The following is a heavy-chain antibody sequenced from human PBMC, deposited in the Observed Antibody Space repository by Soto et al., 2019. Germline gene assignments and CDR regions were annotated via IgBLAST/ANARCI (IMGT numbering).Heavy chain of an antibody. CDR1: GFTFSSYA. V-gene: IGHV3-30-3*01. D-gene: IGHD6-13*01. CDR3: ARDAPYIAAAGLFDY. J-gene: IGHJ4*02. CDR2: ISYDGSNK. Sequence: GGSLRLSCAASGFTFSSYAMHWVRQAPGKGLEWVAVISYDGSNKYYADSVKGRFTISRDNSKNTLYLQMNSLRAEDTAVYYCARDAPYIAAAGLFDYWGQGTLVTVSS.